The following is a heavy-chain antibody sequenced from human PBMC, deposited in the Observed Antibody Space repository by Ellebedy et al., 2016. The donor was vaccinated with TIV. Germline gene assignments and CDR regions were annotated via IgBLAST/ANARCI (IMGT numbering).Heavy chain of an antibody. J-gene: IGHJ5*02. CDR3: ARARVSTNWFDP. CDR1: AITSGAGSGTPFSSYY. V-gene: IGHV4-59*02. Sequence: SETLSLXXTVSAITSGAGSGTPFSSYYWGWIRQPPGKGLEWIGYIYYSGSTIYNPSLNSRVTISIDTSKNQFSLKLGSVTAADTGLYYCARARVSTNWFDPWGQGTLVTVSS. D-gene: IGHD3-10*01. CDR2: IYYSGST.